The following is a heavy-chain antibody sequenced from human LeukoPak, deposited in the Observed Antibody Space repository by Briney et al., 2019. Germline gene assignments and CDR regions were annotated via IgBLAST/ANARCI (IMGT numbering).Heavy chain of an antibody. V-gene: IGHV1-8*01. J-gene: IGHJ4*02. CDR3: ARDSALAQAVMFDY. D-gene: IGHD6-19*01. CDR1: GYTFTSYH. Sequence: ASVKVSCKASGYTFTSYHINWVRQATGQGLEWMGWMSPNSGDTGYAQQFQGRVTMTRDTSINTVYMELNSLRSEDTAVYYCARDSALAQAVMFDYWGQGTLVTVSS. CDR2: MSPNSGDT.